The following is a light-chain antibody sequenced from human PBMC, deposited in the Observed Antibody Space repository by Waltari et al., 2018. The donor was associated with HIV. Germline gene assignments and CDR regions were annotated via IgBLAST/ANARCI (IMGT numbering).Light chain of an antibody. CDR2: DTN. CDR3: GTWDSSLSAVV. Sequence: QSVLTQPPSVPAATGRKVPLSSSGITSNIGNTYVTWYQQIPGTAPRLVIYDTNDRPSGIPDRFSGSKSGTSATLGITGPQTGDEADYYCGTWDSSLSAVVFGGGTKLTVL. J-gene: IGLJ2*01. CDR1: TSNIGNTY. V-gene: IGLV1-51*01.